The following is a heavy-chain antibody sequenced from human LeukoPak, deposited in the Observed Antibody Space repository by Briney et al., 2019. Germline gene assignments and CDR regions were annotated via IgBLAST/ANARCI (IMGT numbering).Heavy chain of an antibody. D-gene: IGHD3-22*01. CDR3: ARDPRDYYDSGFDY. CDR2: INPNSGGT. V-gene: IGHV1-2*02. Sequence: ASVTVSCKASGYTFTGYYMHWVRQAPGQGLEWMGWINPNSGGTNYAQKFQGRVTMTRDTSISTAYMELSRLRSDDTAVYYCARDPRDYYDSGFDYWGQGTLVTVSS. CDR1: GYTFTGYY. J-gene: IGHJ4*02.